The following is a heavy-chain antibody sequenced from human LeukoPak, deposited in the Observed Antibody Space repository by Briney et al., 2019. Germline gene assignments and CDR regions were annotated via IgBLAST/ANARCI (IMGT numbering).Heavy chain of an antibody. CDR2: ITASGGDT. Sequence: PGGSLRLSCVASGFTFSHHSISWVRQAPGKGLEWVSGITASGGDTFYAESVEGRFSVSRDDSKSTVFLQMSSLTADDTGIYFCARRGLQGFCSVNSCHSFFDSWGRGTRVIVSS. J-gene: IGHJ5*01. CDR3: ARRGLQGFCSVNSCHSFFDS. D-gene: IGHD4-23*01. V-gene: IGHV3-23*01. CDR1: GFTFSHHS.